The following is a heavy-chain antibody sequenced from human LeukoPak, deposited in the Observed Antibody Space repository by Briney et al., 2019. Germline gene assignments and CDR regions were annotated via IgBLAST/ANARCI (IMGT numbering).Heavy chain of an antibody. CDR1: GFTFSNYA. CDR2: ITGSGSGI. D-gene: IGHD3-9*01. CDR3: AKWGDYDVLTGYYVSDY. J-gene: IGHJ4*02. Sequence: PGGSLRLSCAASGFTFSNYAMSWVRQAPGKGPEWVSAITGSGSGIYYADSMKSRFTTSRDNSKNTLYLQINSLRAEDTAVYYCAKWGDYDVLTGYYVSDYWGQGTLVTVSS. V-gene: IGHV3-23*01.